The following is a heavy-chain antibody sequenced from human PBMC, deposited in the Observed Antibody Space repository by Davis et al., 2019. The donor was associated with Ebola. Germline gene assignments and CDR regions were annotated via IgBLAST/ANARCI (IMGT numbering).Heavy chain of an antibody. CDR3: ARIDTRRKNNWFDP. J-gene: IGHJ5*02. CDR1: GDSISSGGYS. CDR2: IYHSGST. V-gene: IGHV4-30-2*01. D-gene: IGHD2-2*01. Sequence: PSETLSHTCAVSGDSISSGGYSWSWIRQPPGKGLEWLGYIYHSGSTYYNPSLRSRVTISIDRSKNQFFLNVTSVTAADTAVYYCARIDTRRKNNWFDPWGQGTLVTVSS.